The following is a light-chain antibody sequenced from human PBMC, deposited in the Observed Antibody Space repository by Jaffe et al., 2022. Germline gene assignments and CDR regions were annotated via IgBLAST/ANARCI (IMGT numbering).Light chain of an antibody. J-gene: IGLJ3*02. CDR3: QSTDSSGTYWV. Sequence: SYELTQPPSVSVSPGQTARITCSGDALPKQYAYWYQQKPGQAPVALIYKDTERPLGIPERFSGSSSGTTVTLTISGVQAEDEADYYCQSTDSSGTYWVFGGGTKLTVL. CDR1: ALPKQY. V-gene: IGLV3-25*03. CDR2: KDT.